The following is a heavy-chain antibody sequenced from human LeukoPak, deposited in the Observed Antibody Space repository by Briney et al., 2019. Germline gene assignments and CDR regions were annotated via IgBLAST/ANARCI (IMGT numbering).Heavy chain of an antibody. V-gene: IGHV3-33*01. CDR3: ARDLSMVRGVSRQPPDY. D-gene: IGHD3-10*01. J-gene: IGHJ4*02. CDR2: IWYDGSNK. CDR1: GFAFSSYG. Sequence: GGSLRLSCAASGFAFSSYGMHWVRQAPGKGLEWVAVIWYDGSNKYYADSVKGRFTISRDNSKNTLYLQMNSLRAEDTAVYYCARDLSMVRGVSRQPPDYWGQGTLVTVSS.